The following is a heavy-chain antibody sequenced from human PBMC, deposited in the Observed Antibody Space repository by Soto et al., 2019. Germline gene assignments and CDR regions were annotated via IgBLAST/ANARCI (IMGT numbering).Heavy chain of an antibody. Sequence: FLRLSFAASCFIFNDYYMSWIRQAPGKGLEWLSNISGSSGSKKYADAGKGRFTISRDNAKKSLYLEMHSLRAEDTAMYYCERYDAEVTTFFDQWGQGTLVTVSS. CDR2: ISGSSGSK. D-gene: IGHD4-17*01. V-gene: IGHV3-11*06. CDR1: CFIFNDYY. CDR3: ERYDAEVTTFFDQ. J-gene: IGHJ4*02.